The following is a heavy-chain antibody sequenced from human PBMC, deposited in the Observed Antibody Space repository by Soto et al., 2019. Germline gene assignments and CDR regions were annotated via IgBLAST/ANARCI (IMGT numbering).Heavy chain of an antibody. CDR1: GYTFTSYA. Sequence: QVKLVQSGAEENKPGASVKVSCKASGYTFTSYATHWVRQAPGQRLEWIGWINAGNGNTKYSQKFQGRVTITRETSASTADMELSSLRSEDTAVYYCARSIVVVTALDYWGQGTLVTVSS. J-gene: IGHJ4*02. V-gene: IGHV1-3*05. CDR3: ARSIVVVTALDY. CDR2: INAGNGNT. D-gene: IGHD2-21*02.